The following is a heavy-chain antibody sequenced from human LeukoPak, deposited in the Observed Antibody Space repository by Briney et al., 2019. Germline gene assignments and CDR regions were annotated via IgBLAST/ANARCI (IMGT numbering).Heavy chain of an antibody. V-gene: IGHV4-59*01. D-gene: IGHD1-26*01. CDR2: IYYSGST. CDR3: AREGARWEPSFSAFDI. CDR1: GGSISGYY. J-gene: IGHJ3*02. Sequence: SQTLSLTCTVSGGSISGYYWSWIRQPPGKGLEWIGYIYYSGSTSYNPSLKSRVTISVDTSKNQFSLKLSSVTAADTAVYYCAREGARWEPSFSAFDIWGQGTMVTVSS.